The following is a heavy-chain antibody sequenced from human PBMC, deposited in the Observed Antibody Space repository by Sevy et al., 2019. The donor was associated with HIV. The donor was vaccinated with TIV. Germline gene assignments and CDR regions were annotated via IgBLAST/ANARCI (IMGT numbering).Heavy chain of an antibody. J-gene: IGHJ3*01. Sequence: GGSLRLSCAASGFTFSDYGMQWVRQAPGKGLECVAKISFDEKYKYYAESVKGRFTISRDISKNTVFLEMNSLRPDDTGVYYCAKVLGFGSGYDYAFDFWGQGTMVTVSS. V-gene: IGHV3-30*02. CDR3: AKVLGFGSGYDYAFDF. CDR1: GFTFSDYG. D-gene: IGHD5-12*01. CDR2: ISFDEKYK.